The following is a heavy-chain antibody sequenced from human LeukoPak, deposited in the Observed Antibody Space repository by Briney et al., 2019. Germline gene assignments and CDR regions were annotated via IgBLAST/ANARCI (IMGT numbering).Heavy chain of an antibody. V-gene: IGHV1-3*02. D-gene: IGHD3-22*01. CDR3: AREGAAGYYDTNPPFDY. CDR1: GYTFTNYA. Sequence: GASVKVSCKASGYTFTNYAMHWVRQAPGQRLEWMGWSNAGYGNTKYSQEFQGRVTITRDTSASTAYMELSSLRSEDMTMYYCAREGAAGYYDTNPPFDYWGQGTPVTVSS. CDR2: SNAGYGNT. J-gene: IGHJ4*02.